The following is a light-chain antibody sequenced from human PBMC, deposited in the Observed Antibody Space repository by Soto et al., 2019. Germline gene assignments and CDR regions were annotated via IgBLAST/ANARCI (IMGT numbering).Light chain of an antibody. Sequence: QSVLTQPPSVSGAPGQRVTISCTGSSSNIGAGYDVHWYRQLPGTTPRLLIYGNSNRPSGVPDRFSGSKSGTSASLAITGLQAEDEADYYCSSYTTSNTRQIVFGTGTKVTVL. J-gene: IGLJ1*01. V-gene: IGLV1-40*01. CDR1: SSNIGAGYD. CDR3: SSYTTSNTRQIV. CDR2: GNS.